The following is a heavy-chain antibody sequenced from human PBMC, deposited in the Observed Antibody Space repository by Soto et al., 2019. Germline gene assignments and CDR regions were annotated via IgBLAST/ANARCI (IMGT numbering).Heavy chain of an antibody. J-gene: IGHJ6*02. CDR2: ISCSTSYI. D-gene: IGHD2-15*01. Sequence: EVQLVESGGGLVKPGGSLRLSCAASGFTFSSYSMNWVRQAPGKGLEWVSSISCSTSYIYYADSVKGRFTISRDNANNSMYLQMNSLRAEDTAVYYCARVVDYCALDYYYGMDVWGQGTTVTVSS. V-gene: IGHV3-21*01. CDR1: GFTFSSYS. CDR3: ARVVDYCALDYYYGMDV.